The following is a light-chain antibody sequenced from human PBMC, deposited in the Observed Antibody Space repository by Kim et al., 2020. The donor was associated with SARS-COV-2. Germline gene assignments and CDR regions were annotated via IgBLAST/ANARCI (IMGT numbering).Light chain of an antibody. J-gene: IGKJ2*01. Sequence: DIQMTQSPSTLSASVGDRVTITCRASQSIRNWLAWYQQKPGKAPKLLIYKASSLESGVPSRFSGSGSGTEFTLTISSLQPDDFATYYCQQYNSYSYTFGQGTKLEI. CDR1: QSIRNW. CDR3: QQYNSYSYT. V-gene: IGKV1-5*03. CDR2: KAS.